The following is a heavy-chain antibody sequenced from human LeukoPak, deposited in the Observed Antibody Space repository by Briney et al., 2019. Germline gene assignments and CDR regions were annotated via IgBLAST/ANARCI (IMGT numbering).Heavy chain of an antibody. CDR3: ARDYEAEYCSGGSCYHDDVVIAIPGY. D-gene: IGHD2-15*01. V-gene: IGHV1-18*01. CDR1: GYTFTSYG. CDR2: ISAYNGNT. Sequence: GASVKVSCKASGYTFTSYGISWVRQAPGQGLEWMGWISAYNGNTNYAQKLQGRVTMTTDTSTSTAYMELRSLRSDDTAVYYCARDYEAEYCSGGSCYHDDVVIAIPGYWGQGTLVTVSS. J-gene: IGHJ4*02.